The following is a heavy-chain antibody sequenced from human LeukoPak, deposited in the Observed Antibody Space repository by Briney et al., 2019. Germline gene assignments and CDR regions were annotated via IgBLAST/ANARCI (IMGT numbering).Heavy chain of an antibody. CDR1: GFTFSSYA. CDR3: ARAHPIGGIAAAGPTNFDH. V-gene: IGHV3-30-3*01. CDR2: ISYDGSNK. D-gene: IGHD6-13*01. J-gene: IGHJ4*02. Sequence: GGSLRLSCAASGFTFSSYAMHWVRQAPGKGLEWVAVISYDGSNKYYADSVKGRFTISRDNSKNTLYLQMNSLRAEDTAVYYCARAHPIGGIAAAGPTNFDHWGQGTLVTVSS.